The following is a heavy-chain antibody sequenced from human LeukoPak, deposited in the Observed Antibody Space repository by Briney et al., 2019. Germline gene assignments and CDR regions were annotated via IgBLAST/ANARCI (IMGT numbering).Heavy chain of an antibody. CDR2: IYHSGST. J-gene: IGHJ5*02. V-gene: IGHV4-30-2*01. CDR3: AACEMATMENWFDP. CDR1: GGSISSGGYY. D-gene: IGHD5-24*01. Sequence: SQTLSLTCTVSGGSISSGGYYWSWIRQPPGKGLEWIGYIYHSGSTYYNPSLKSRVTISVDRSKNQFSLKLSSVTAADTAVYYCAACEMATMENWFDPWGQGTLVTVSS.